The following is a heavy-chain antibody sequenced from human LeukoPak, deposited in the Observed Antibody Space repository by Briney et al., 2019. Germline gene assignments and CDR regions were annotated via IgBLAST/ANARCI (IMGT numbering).Heavy chain of an antibody. V-gene: IGHV4-39*01. J-gene: IGHJ4*02. CDR3: AMDSGSYFDY. CDR1: GGSISSSSYY. Sequence: SETLSLTCTVSGGSISSSSYYWGWIRQPPGKGLEWIGSIYYSGSTYYNPSLKSRVTISVDTSKNQFSLKLSSVTAADTAVYYCAMDSGSYFDYWGQGTLVTVSS. CDR2: IYYSGST. D-gene: IGHD1-26*01.